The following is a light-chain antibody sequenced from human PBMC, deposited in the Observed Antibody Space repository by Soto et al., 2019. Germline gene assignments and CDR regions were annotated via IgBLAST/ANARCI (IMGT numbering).Light chain of an antibody. CDR1: RSDVGGYNS. V-gene: IGLV2-14*01. CDR2: EVS. CDR3: SSFTTTNTWV. Sequence: QSALPQPASVSGSPGQSITISCTGTRSDVGGYNSVCWHQQHPGKAPKLIIYEVSNRPSGISDRFSASKSGNTASLTISGLQADDEADYYCSSFTTTNTWVFGGGTKVTVL. J-gene: IGLJ3*02.